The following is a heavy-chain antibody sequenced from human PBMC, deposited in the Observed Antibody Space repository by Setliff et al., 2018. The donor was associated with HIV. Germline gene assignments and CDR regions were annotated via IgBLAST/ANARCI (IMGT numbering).Heavy chain of an antibody. CDR2: IIPMYEIT. CDR1: GDTFRSHA. J-gene: IGHJ6*02. D-gene: IGHD2-2*01. V-gene: IGHV1-69*13. Sequence: GASVKVSCKASGDTFRSHAFSWVRQAPGQGLEWMGGIIPMYEITNYAQKFQGRVTITADESTTTASMELRGLKSDDTAVYYCARRRCSRTSCSAGDGEYYYGMDVWGPGTTVTVSS. CDR3: ARRRCSRTSCSAGDGEYYYGMDV.